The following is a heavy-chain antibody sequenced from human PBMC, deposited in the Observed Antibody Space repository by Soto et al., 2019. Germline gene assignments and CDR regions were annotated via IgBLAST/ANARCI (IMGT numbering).Heavy chain of an antibody. Sequence: QVQLVESGGGVVQPGRSLRLSCAASGFTFSSYGMHWVRQAPGKGLEWVAVISYDGSNKYYADSVKGRFIISRDNSKNTLYLQMNSLRAEDTAVYYCATLSAIAAHYFDYWGQGTLVTVSS. CDR2: ISYDGSNK. J-gene: IGHJ4*02. CDR1: GFTFSSYG. V-gene: IGHV3-30*03. CDR3: ATLSAIAAHYFDY. D-gene: IGHD6-6*01.